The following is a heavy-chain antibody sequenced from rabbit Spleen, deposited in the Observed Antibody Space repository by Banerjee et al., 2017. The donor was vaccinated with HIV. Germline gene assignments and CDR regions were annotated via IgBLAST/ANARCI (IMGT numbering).Heavy chain of an antibody. CDR2: IAPNSGNT. Sequence: QEQLEESGGGLVKPGGTLTLTCKASGFTISSYHYMCWVRQAPGKGLEWIGCIAPNSGNTYYASWAKGRFTISKTSSTTLTLQMSSLTAADTATYFCARRLNGMDFWGPGTLVTVS. V-gene: IGHV1S45*01. CDR3: ARRLNGMDF. CDR1: GFTISSYHY. J-gene: IGHJ6*01.